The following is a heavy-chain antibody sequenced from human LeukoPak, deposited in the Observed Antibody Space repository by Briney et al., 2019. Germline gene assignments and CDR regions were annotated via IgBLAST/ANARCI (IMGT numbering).Heavy chain of an antibody. CDR1: GFTFDDYA. CDR2: ISWNSGSI. Sequence: GGSLRLSCAASGFTFDDYAMHWVRHAPGKGLEWVSGISWNSGSIVYADSVKGRFTISRDNAKNSLYLQMNSLRAEDTALYYCAKDLPHYYDSSGYFDYWGQGTLVTVSS. D-gene: IGHD3-22*01. CDR3: AKDLPHYYDSSGYFDY. V-gene: IGHV3-9*01. J-gene: IGHJ4*02.